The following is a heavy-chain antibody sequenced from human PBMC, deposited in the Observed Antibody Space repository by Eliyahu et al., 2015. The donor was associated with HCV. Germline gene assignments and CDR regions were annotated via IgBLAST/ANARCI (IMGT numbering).Heavy chain of an antibody. CDR2: MFSSASI. J-gene: IGHJ5*02. D-gene: IGHD3-3*02. Sequence: QVQLQESGPGLVKPSQTLSLTCTVSGASVSRRGHYWNWIRQAPGKGLEWIGSMFSSASIYYNPSLESRVTISVDPSKNQFSLKLTSVTAADTAVYYCARDSYDIYGPGWFDPWGQGILVTVSS. V-gene: IGHV4-31*03. CDR1: GASVSRRGHY. CDR3: ARDSYDIYGPGWFDP.